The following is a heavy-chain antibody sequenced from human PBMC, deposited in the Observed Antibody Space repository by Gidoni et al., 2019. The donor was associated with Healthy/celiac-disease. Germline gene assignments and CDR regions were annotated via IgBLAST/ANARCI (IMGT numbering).Heavy chain of an antibody. J-gene: IGHJ4*02. CDR3: ARGDGSGSYYKYYFDY. CDR1: GGSFSGYY. V-gene: IGHV4-34*01. D-gene: IGHD3-10*01. CDR2: IHHSGST. Sequence: QVQLQQWGAGLLKPSETLSLTCAVDGGSFSGYYWSWIRQPPGKGLEWIGEIHHSGSTNYNPSLKSRVTISVDTSKNQFSLKLSSVTAADTAVYYCARGDGSGSYYKYYFDYWGQGTLVTVSS.